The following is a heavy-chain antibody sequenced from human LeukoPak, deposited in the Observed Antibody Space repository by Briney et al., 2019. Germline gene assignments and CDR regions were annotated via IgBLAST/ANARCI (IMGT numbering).Heavy chain of an antibody. Sequence: SGPTLVKPTQTLTLTCTFSGFSLSTSEVGVGWIRQPPGKALEWLALIYWDGAECYSPSLKSKLTKTKHTSKIQVVLTMNNMDPVDTATYYCTQEVRALCDYWGQGTLVTVSS. V-gene: IGHV2-5*02. CDR3: TQEVRALCDY. CDR2: IYWDGAE. CDR1: GFSLSTSEVG. J-gene: IGHJ4*02. D-gene: IGHD2-2*01.